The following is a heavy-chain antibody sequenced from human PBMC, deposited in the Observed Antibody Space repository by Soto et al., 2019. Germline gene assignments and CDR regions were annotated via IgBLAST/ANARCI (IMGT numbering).Heavy chain of an antibody. V-gene: IGHV4-30-4*01. CDR1: GGPISNGDYY. D-gene: IGHD3-3*02. Sequence: QVQLQESGPGLVKPSQSLSLTCTVSGGPISNGDYYWSWIRQVPGKGLEWIGYIYHSGNTYYNPSLRSRATISVDTSKNHFSLKVNSVTAADTAVYYCAGHFWSGPPRTYWGQGTLVTVSS. J-gene: IGHJ4*02. CDR3: AGHFWSGPPRTY. CDR2: IYHSGNT.